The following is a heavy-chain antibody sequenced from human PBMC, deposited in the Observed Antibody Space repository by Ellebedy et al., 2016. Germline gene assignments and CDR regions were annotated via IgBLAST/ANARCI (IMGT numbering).Heavy chain of an antibody. V-gene: IGHV1-18*01. CDR1: GYTFIDYG. Sequence: ASVKVSCXASGYTFIDYGIVWVRQAPGQGPEWMGWINPYNSDTKFAQSLQGRVTMTTDTSTNTAYMELRSLKPDDTAIYYCVRDSKIVGTHPNWFDSWGPGTLVTVSS. D-gene: IGHD1-26*01. CDR3: VRDSKIVGTHPNWFDS. J-gene: IGHJ5*01. CDR2: INPYNSDT.